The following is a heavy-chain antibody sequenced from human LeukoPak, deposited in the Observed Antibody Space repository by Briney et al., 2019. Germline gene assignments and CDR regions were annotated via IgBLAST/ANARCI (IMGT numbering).Heavy chain of an antibody. J-gene: IGHJ3*02. Sequence: SETLSLTCTVSGDSISDYYWSWIRQPAGKGLDLIGRIYTNGITNYNPSLKSRVTTSVDTSKNQLSLRLSSVTAADTAVYYRARGVMTAIFAFDIWGQGTMVTVSS. CDR2: IYTNGIT. V-gene: IGHV4-4*07. CDR1: GDSISDYY. CDR3: ARGVMTAIFAFDI. D-gene: IGHD2-21*02.